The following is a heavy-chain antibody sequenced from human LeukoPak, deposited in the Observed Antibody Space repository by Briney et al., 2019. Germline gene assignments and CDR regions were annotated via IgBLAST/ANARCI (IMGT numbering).Heavy chain of an antibody. V-gene: IGHV1-2*04. CDR2: INPNSGGT. CDR3: ARGVERYSCGLPDAFDI. CDR1: GYTFTGYY. J-gene: IGHJ3*02. Sequence: ASVKVSCKASGYTFTGYYMHWVRQAPGQGLEWMGWINPNSGGTNYAQKFQGWVTMTRDTSISTAYMELSRLRSDDTAVYYCARGVERYSCGLPDAFDIWGQGTMVTVSS. D-gene: IGHD5-18*01.